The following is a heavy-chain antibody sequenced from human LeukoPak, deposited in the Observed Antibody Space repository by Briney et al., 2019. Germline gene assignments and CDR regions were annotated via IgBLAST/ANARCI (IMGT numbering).Heavy chain of an antibody. Sequence: WASVKVSCKASGYTFTGYHIHWVRQAPGQGLEWMGRINPYSGDTNCAQKFQGRVTMTRDTSITTAYMDLSSLTPDDTAVYFCARDQGSLTRSWYTGYWGQGTQVTVSS. V-gene: IGHV1-2*06. D-gene: IGHD6-13*01. CDR2: INPYSGDT. CDR1: GYTFTGYH. CDR3: ARDQGSLTRSWYTGY. J-gene: IGHJ4*02.